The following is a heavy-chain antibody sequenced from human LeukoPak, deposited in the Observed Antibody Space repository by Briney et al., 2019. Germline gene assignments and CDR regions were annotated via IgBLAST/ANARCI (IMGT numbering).Heavy chain of an antibody. J-gene: IGHJ4*02. CDR1: GYTFTSYD. Sequence: ASVKVSCKASGYTFTSYDIIWVRQAPVQGLEWMGWMNPNSGHTGYAQKFQGRVTMTRTTSISTAYMELTSLTSEDSAVYYCARSIVGVRKRNDYWGQGTLVTVSS. V-gene: IGHV1-8*01. CDR3: ARSIVGVRKRNDY. CDR2: MNPNSGHT. D-gene: IGHD1-26*01.